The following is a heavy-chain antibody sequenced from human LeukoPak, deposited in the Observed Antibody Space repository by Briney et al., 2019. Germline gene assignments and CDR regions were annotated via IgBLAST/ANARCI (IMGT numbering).Heavy chain of an antibody. CDR2: ISSSSSYI. CDR1: GFTFSSYS. D-gene: IGHD1-26*01. J-gene: IGHJ4*02. Sequence: GGSLGLSCAASGFTFSSYSMNWVRQAPGKGLEWVSSISSSSSYIYYADSVKGRFTISRDNAKNSLYLQMNSLRAEDTAVYYCAKTMGAIDHDYWGQGTLVTVSS. V-gene: IGHV3-21*01. CDR3: AKTMGAIDHDY.